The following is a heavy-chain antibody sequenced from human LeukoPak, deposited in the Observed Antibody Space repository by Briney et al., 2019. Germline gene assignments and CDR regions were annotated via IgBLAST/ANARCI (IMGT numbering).Heavy chain of an antibody. V-gene: IGHV3-7*01. Sequence: GGSLRLSCAASGFTFRNYWMNCVRQSPGKGLACLANIKEDGSETYYADSVVGRFTISRDNAKNSLYLQMNSLRAEDTAVYYCARETPRRGETRDGYRWGQGTLVTVSS. CDR2: IKEDGSET. D-gene: IGHD5-24*01. CDR1: GFTFRNYW. CDR3: ARETPRRGETRDGYR. J-gene: IGHJ4*02.